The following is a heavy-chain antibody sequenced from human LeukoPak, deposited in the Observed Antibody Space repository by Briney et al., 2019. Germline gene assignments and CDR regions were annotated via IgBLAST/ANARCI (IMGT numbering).Heavy chain of an antibody. J-gene: IGHJ6*03. Sequence: GGSLRLSCAASGFTFSSYGMHWVRQAPGKGLEWVAYIQNDGSNEQYADSVKGRFSISRDSSKNSLYLQMNSLRAEDTAVYYCARAGPLYYYYYMDVWGKGTTVTVSS. CDR3: ARAGPLYYYYYMDV. CDR2: IQNDGSNE. D-gene: IGHD1-14*01. V-gene: IGHV3-30*02. CDR1: GFTFSSYG.